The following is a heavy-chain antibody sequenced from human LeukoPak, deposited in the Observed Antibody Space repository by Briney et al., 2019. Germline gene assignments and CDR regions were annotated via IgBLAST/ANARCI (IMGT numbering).Heavy chain of an antibody. CDR3: ARGEAVAGIDY. V-gene: IGHV3-21*01. J-gene: IGHJ4*02. CDR2: ISSSSSYI. CDR1: GFTFSSYS. Sequence: PGGSLRPSCAASGFTFSSYSMNWVRQAPGKGLEWVSSISSSSSYIYYADSVKGRFTISRDNAKNSLYLQMNSLRAEDTAVYYCARGEAVAGIDYWGQGTLVTVSS. D-gene: IGHD6-19*01.